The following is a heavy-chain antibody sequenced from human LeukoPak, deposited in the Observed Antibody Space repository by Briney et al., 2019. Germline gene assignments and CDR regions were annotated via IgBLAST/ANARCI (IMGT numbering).Heavy chain of an antibody. V-gene: IGHV3-48*01. CDR2: ISYTNII. D-gene: IGHD2-2*01. J-gene: IGHJ4*02. CDR1: GFTFSSYA. Sequence: GGSLRLSCAASGFTFSSYAMSWVRQAPGKGLEWVSYISYTNIIYYADSVKGRFTISRDNAKNSLYLQMNSLRAEDTAVYYCAVVPAAGRDFDYWGQGTLVTVSS. CDR3: AVVPAAGRDFDY.